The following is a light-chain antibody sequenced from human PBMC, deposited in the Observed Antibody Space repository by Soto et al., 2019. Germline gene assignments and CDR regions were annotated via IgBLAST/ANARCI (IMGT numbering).Light chain of an antibody. CDR1: TGAVTSGNY. CDR3: LLSYRYARV. J-gene: IGLJ2*01. CDR2: DTS. V-gene: IGLV7-46*01. Sequence: QAVVTQEPSLTVSPGGTVTLTCGSSTGAVTSGNYPYWVQQKPGQAPSTMIYDTSNKHSWTPARFSGSLLGGKPALTLSGAEAEDEAEYCYLLSYRYARVFGGGTKRTVL.